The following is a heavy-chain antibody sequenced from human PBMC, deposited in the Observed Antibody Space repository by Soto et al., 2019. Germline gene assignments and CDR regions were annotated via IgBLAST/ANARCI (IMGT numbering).Heavy chain of an antibody. CDR3: ASERIVVVPAASKNYYYYYGMEV. Sequence: GESLKISCKVSGYSFTSYWISWLRQMPGKGLEWMGRIDPSDSYTNYSPSFQGHVTISADKSISTAYLQWSSLKASDTAMYYCASERIVVVPAASKNYYYYYGMEVWGQGTTVTVSS. J-gene: IGHJ6*01. D-gene: IGHD2-2*01. V-gene: IGHV5-10-1*01. CDR2: IDPSDSYT. CDR1: GYSFTSYW.